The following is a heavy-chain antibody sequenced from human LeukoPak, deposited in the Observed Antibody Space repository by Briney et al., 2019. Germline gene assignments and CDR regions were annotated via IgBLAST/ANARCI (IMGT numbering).Heavy chain of an antibody. Sequence: PGGSLRLSCAASGFTFSSYGMHWVRQAPGKGLEWVAFIRYDGSNKYYADSVKGRFTISRDNSKNTLYLQMNSLRAEDTAVYYCAKDETRPTRPDFDYWGQGTLVTVSS. J-gene: IGHJ4*02. D-gene: IGHD2-2*01. CDR3: AKDETRPTRPDFDY. CDR2: IRYDGSNK. V-gene: IGHV3-30*02. CDR1: GFTFSSYG.